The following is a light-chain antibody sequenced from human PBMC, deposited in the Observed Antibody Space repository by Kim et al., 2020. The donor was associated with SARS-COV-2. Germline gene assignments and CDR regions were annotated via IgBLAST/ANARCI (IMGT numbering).Light chain of an antibody. V-gene: IGLV1-40*01. J-gene: IGLJ3*02. Sequence: RVTISGTGSSSNIGAGYDVHWYQQLPGTAPKLLIYGNSNRPSGVPDRFSGSKSGTSASLAITGLQAEDEADYYCQSYDSSLSGWMFGGGTQLTVL. CDR2: GNS. CDR3: QSYDSSLSGWM. CDR1: SSNIGAGYD.